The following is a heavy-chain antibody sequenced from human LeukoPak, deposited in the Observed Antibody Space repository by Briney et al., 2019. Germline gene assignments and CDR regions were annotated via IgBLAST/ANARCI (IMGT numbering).Heavy chain of an antibody. V-gene: IGHV3-74*01. Sequence: GGSLRVSCAGSGYTFSSYWMSWVRQAPGKGLVWVARINSDGNSTSYADSVKGRFTISRDNAKNTLYLQMNSLRAEDTAVYYCARGDRSDYYHTSGFDPWGQGSLVTVSS. D-gene: IGHD3-22*01. CDR3: ARGDRSDYYHTSGFDP. J-gene: IGHJ5*02. CDR1: GYTFSSYW. CDR2: INSDGNST.